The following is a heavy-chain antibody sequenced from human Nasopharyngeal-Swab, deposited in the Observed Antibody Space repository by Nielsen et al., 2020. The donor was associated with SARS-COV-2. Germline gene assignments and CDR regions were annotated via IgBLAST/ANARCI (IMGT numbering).Heavy chain of an antibody. D-gene: IGHD3-10*01. Sequence: GESLKISCAASGFTFCSYAMSWVRQAPGKGLEWVSAISGSGGSTYYADSVKGRFTISRDNSKNTLYLQMNSLRAEDTAVYYCARTYYYGSGSYYSPPYYYYGMDVWGQGTTVTVSS. J-gene: IGHJ6*02. CDR1: GFTFCSYA. CDR3: ARTYYYGSGSYYSPPYYYYGMDV. CDR2: ISGSGGST. V-gene: IGHV3-23*01.